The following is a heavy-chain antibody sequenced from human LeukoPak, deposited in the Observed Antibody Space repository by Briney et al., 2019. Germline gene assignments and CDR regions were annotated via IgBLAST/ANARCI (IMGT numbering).Heavy chain of an antibody. CDR1: GGSFSGYY. Sequence: SETLSLTCAVYGGSFSGYYWSWLRQPPGKGLEWIGEINHSGSTNYNPSLKSRVTISVDTSKNQFSLKLSSVTAADTAVYYCARGPDNYYDSSGYYSKFGYWGQGTLVTVSS. CDR2: INHSGST. J-gene: IGHJ4*02. CDR3: ARGPDNYYDSSGYYSKFGY. V-gene: IGHV4-34*01. D-gene: IGHD3-22*01.